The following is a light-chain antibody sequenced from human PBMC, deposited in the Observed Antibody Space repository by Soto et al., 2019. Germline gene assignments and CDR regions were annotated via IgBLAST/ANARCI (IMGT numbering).Light chain of an antibody. V-gene: IGKV3-20*01. CDR2: GAS. CDR3: QQYGSSPIT. CDR1: QSVSSSY. Sequence: EIVLTQSPGTLSLSPGERATLSCRASQSVSSSYLAWYQQKPGQAPRFLIYGASSRATGIPDRFSGSGSGTDFTLTISRLEPEDSAVYSCQQYGSSPITFGQGTRLEIK. J-gene: IGKJ5*01.